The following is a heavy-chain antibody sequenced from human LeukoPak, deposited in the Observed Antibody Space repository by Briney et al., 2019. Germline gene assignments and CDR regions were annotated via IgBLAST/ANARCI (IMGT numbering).Heavy chain of an antibody. Sequence: GGSLRLSCIASGFPFSNAWITWVRQAPGKGLEWVHHIKCYPDGGTTDYAAPVKGRFTISRDDSKNTLYLQMNALKTEDTAVYYCSTEGLAYCDGDCYSWGQGTLVTVSS. CDR3: STEGLAYCDGDCYS. CDR1: GFPFSNAW. CDR2: IKCYPDGGTT. J-gene: IGHJ5*02. V-gene: IGHV3-15*01. D-gene: IGHD2-21*02.